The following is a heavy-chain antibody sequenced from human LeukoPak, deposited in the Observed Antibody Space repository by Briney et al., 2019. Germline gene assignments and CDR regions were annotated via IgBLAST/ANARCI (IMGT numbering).Heavy chain of an antibody. CDR1: GFTLRNYS. V-gene: IGHV3-21*06. CDR2: ISSSSSYI. Sequence: GGSLRVFCAASGFTLRNYSMNWVRQAPGKGLEWVSSISSSSSYIYYADSMKGRFTISRDNAKYSLYLHMNTLRSEHTAVSYCARDLYYDGSGGDLWGRGTLVTVSS. J-gene: IGHJ2*01. CDR3: ARDLYYDGSGGDL. D-gene: IGHD3-22*01.